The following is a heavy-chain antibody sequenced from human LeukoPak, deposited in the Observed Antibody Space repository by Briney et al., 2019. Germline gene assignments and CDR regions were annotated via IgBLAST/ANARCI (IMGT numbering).Heavy chain of an antibody. D-gene: IGHD6-19*01. J-gene: IGHJ5*02. V-gene: IGHV4-59*08. Sequence: PSETLSLTCTVSGGSISSYSWSWIRQPPGKGLEWIGPVYNSGNTKYNPSLKNRVNISKETPKNQVSLKLSSVTAADTAVYYCARHEQWLAPWGQGTLVTVSS. CDR2: VYNSGNT. CDR1: GGSISSYS. CDR3: ARHEQWLAP.